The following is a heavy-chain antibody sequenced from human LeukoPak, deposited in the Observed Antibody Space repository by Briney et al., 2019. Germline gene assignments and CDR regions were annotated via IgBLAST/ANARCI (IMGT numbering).Heavy chain of an antibody. Sequence: GGSLRLSCAASGFTFDDYAMHWVRQAPGKGLEWVSGISWNSGSIGYADSVKGRFTISRDNAKNSLYLQMNSLRAEDTALYYCAKDPGRDSGYDSGYRGQGTLDTVSS. CDR3: AKDPGRDSGYDSGY. J-gene: IGHJ4*02. V-gene: IGHV3-9*01. CDR1: GFTFDDYA. D-gene: IGHD5-12*01. CDR2: ISWNSGSI.